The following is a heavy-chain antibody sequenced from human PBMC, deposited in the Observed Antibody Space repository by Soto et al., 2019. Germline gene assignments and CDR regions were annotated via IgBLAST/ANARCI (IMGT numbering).Heavy chain of an antibody. CDR3: ASKPYCSGGSCSDY. Sequence: GGSLRLSCAASGFTFSSYSMNWVRQAPGKGLEWVSVISGSGGTTYYADSVKGRFTISRDNSKYTLYLQMNSLRVEDTAIYYCASKPYCSGGSCSDYWGQGTLVTVSS. J-gene: IGHJ4*02. D-gene: IGHD2-15*01. CDR2: ISGSGGTT. V-gene: IGHV3-23*01. CDR1: GFTFSSYS.